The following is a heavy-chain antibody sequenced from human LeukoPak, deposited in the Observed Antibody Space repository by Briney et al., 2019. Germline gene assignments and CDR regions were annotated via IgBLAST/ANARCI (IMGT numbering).Heavy chain of an antibody. CDR2: IYYSGST. D-gene: IGHD2/OR15-2a*01. CDR1: GGSISSSSYY. V-gene: IGHV4-39*07. J-gene: IGHJ6*03. CDR3: ASVNYYYYMDI. Sequence: SETLSLTCTVSGGSISSSSYYWGWIRKPPGKGLEWIGSIYYSGSTYYNPSLKSRVTISVDTSKNQFSLKLSSVTAADTAVYYCASVNYYYYMDIWGKGTTVTVSS.